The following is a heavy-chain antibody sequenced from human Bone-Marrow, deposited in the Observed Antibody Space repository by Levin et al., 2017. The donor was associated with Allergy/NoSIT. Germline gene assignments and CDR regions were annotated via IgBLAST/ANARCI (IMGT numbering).Heavy chain of an antibody. D-gene: IGHD1-26*01. J-gene: IGHJ3*02. Sequence: GESLKISCAASGFTFSSYAMSWVRQAPGKGLEWVSAISGSGGSTYYADSVKGRFTISRDNSKNTLYLQMNSLRAEDTAVYYCAKDAMVGGSYLAPYAFDIWGQGTMVTVSS. CDR1: GFTFSSYA. CDR2: ISGSGGST. V-gene: IGHV3-23*01. CDR3: AKDAMVGGSYLAPYAFDI.